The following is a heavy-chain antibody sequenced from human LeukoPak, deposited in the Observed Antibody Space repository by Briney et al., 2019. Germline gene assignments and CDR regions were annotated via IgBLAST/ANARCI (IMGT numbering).Heavy chain of an antibody. Sequence: SETLSLTCTVSGGSISSSSYYWGWIRQPPGKGLEWIGSIYYSGSTYYNPSLKSRVTISVDTSKNQFSLKLSSVTAADTAVYYCARGLPYNWNDPQGDAFDIWGQGTMVTVSS. CDR2: IYYSGST. CDR1: GGSISSSSYY. CDR3: ARGLPYNWNDPQGDAFDI. V-gene: IGHV4-39*07. J-gene: IGHJ3*02. D-gene: IGHD1-1*01.